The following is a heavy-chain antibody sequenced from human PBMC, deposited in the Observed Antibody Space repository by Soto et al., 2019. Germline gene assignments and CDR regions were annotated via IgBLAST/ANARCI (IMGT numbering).Heavy chain of an antibody. CDR3: ARDGGGIAAAGTGYYYGMDV. CDR2: ISAYNGNT. Sequence: ASVKVSCKASGYTFTSYGISWVRQAPGQGLEWMGWISAYNGNTNYAQKLQGRVTMTTDTSTSTAYMELRSLRSDDTAVYYCARDGGGIAAAGTGYYYGMDVWGQGTTVTV. V-gene: IGHV1-18*04. D-gene: IGHD6-13*01. J-gene: IGHJ6*02. CDR1: GYTFTSYG.